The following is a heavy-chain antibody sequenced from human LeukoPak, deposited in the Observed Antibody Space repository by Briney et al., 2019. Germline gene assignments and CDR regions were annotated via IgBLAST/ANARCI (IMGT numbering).Heavy chain of an antibody. Sequence: GGSLRLSCAASEFTFNIYWMSWVRQAPGKGLEWVANINHDGSEKYYVDSVKGRFTISRDNAKNSLYLQMNSLRAEDTAAYYCTRNVYWRFAYCGQGTLVSVSS. D-gene: IGHD1-26*01. V-gene: IGHV3-7*05. J-gene: IGHJ4*01. CDR2: INHDGSEK. CDR1: EFTFNIYW. CDR3: TRNVYWRFAY.